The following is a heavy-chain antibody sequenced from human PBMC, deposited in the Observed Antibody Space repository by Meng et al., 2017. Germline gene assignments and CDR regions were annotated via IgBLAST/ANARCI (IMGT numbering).Heavy chain of an antibody. D-gene: IGHD3-22*01. Sequence: GGSLRLSCAASGFTFSSYGMHWVRQAPGKGLEWVAVIWYDGSNKYYADSVKGQFTISRDNSKNTLYLQMNSLRAEDTAVYYCARELVVVITRAYYYGMDVWGQGTTVTVSS. CDR1: GFTFSSYG. V-gene: IGHV3-33*01. J-gene: IGHJ6*02. CDR2: IWYDGSNK. CDR3: ARELVVVITRAYYYGMDV.